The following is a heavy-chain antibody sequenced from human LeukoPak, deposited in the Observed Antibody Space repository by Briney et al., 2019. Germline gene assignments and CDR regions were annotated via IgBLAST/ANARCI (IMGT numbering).Heavy chain of an antibody. Sequence: ASVKVSCKASGYTFTGYYMHWVRQAPRQGLEWMGWINPNSGGTNYAQKFQGRVTMTRDTSISTAYMELSRLRSDDTAVYYCARDYYDSSGYSLGFDYWGQGTLVTVSS. D-gene: IGHD3-22*01. CDR3: ARDYYDSSGYSLGFDY. CDR2: INPNSGGT. V-gene: IGHV1-2*02. J-gene: IGHJ4*02. CDR1: GYTFTGYY.